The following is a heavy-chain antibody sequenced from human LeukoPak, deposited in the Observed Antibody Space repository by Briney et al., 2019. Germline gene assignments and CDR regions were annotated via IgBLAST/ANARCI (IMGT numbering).Heavy chain of an antibody. Sequence: PGGSLRLSCAASGFTFSSYSMNWVRQAPGKGLEWVSSISSSSSYIYYADSVKGRFTISRDNAKNSLYLQMNNLRAEDTAVYYCARELDITGWVGAFDYWGQGTVVTVSS. CDR3: ARELDITGWVGAFDY. V-gene: IGHV3-21*01. J-gene: IGHJ4*02. CDR1: GFTFSSYS. D-gene: IGHD6-19*01. CDR2: ISSSSSYI.